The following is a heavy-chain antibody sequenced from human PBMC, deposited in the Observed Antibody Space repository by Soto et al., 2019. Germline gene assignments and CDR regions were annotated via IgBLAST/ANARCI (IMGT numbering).Heavy chain of an antibody. CDR2: IYYSGST. CDR3: ARKGIVATTGASGFDI. V-gene: IGHV4-59*01. CDR1: SCTIRSYY. Sequence: SETLSLTCTITSCTIRSYYWSWIRETPGKGLEWIGYIYYSGSTNYNPSLKSRFTISVDTSKNQFSLKLSSVTAADTAVYYCARKGIVATTGASGFDIWGQGTMVT. J-gene: IGHJ3*02. D-gene: IGHD5-12*01.